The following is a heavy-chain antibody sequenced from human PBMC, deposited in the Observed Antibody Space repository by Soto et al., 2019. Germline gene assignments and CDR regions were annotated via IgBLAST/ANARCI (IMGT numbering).Heavy chain of an antibody. CDR1: GYTFSNYD. CDR3: ARVPYYTGSATAYADTFHI. D-gene: IGHD3-10*01. J-gene: IGHJ3*02. V-gene: IGHV1-8*02. Sequence: ASVKVSCKASGYTFSNYDINWVRQATGQGLEWMGWVNPNSGNTGYTQKFQGRVTMTMNTSRRTAYMELSSLTSEDTAVYYCARVPYYTGSATAYADTFHIWGQATMVT. CDR2: VNPNSGNT.